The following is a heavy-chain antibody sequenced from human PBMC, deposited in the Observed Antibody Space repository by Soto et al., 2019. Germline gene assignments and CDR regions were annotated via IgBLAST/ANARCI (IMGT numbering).Heavy chain of an antibody. J-gene: IGHJ5*02. V-gene: IGHV1-69*06. CDR2: IIPMYGTV. Sequence: QVQLVQSGAEVKKPGSSVKVSCTASGGTFSSYVISWVRQAPGQRLEWMGGIIPMYGTVNYAQKCQDRVTITADTSTSTAYMELSSLRSEDTAVYYCARDLGGCSGGSCRYNWFDPWGQGTLVTVSS. CDR1: GGTFSSYV. D-gene: IGHD2-15*01. CDR3: ARDLGGCSGGSCRYNWFDP.